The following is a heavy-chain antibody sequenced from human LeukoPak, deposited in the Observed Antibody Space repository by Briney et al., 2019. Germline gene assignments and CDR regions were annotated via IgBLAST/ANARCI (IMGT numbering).Heavy chain of an antibody. Sequence: GGSLRLSCAASGFTFSSYAMSWVRQAPGKGLEWVSAISGSGGSTYYADSVKGRFTISRDNSKNTLYPQMNSLRAEDTAVYYCAVRPGRNNWNYGVYWGQGTLVTVSS. J-gene: IGHJ4*02. CDR3: AVRPGRNNWNYGVY. D-gene: IGHD1-20*01. CDR2: ISGSGGST. V-gene: IGHV3-23*01. CDR1: GFTFSSYA.